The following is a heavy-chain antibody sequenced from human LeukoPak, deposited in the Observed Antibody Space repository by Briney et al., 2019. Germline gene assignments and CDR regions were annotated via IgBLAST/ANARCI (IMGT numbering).Heavy chain of an antibody. V-gene: IGHV1-69*13. CDR1: GGTFSSYA. J-gene: IGHJ6*02. Sequence: ASVKVSCKASGGTFSSYAISWVRQAPGQGLEWMGGIIPIFGTANYAQKFQGRVTITADESTSTAYMELSSLRSEDTAVYYCARSLLWFGESSNYYGMDVWGQGTTVTVSS. CDR3: ARSLLWFGESSNYYGMDV. CDR2: IIPIFGTA. D-gene: IGHD3-10*01.